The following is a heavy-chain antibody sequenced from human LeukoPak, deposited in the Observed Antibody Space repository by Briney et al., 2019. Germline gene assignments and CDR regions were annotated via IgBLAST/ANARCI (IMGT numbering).Heavy chain of an antibody. J-gene: IGHJ6*03. CDR3: ARDRRSGYSGYNYYYYYYMDV. CDR1: GGSVSNSSYY. D-gene: IGHD5-12*01. Sequence: SETLSLTCTVSGGSVSNSSYYWGWIRQPPGKGLEWIGSIYCSGSTYYNPSLKSRVTISVDTSKNQFSLKVGSVTAADTAVFYCARDRRSGYSGYNYYYYYYMDVWGKGTTVTVSS. V-gene: IGHV4-39*07. CDR2: IYCSGST.